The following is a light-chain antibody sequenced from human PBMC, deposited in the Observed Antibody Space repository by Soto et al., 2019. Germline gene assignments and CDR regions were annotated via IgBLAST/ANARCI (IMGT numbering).Light chain of an antibody. Sequence: SALTQPASVSGSPGQSITFSCTGTSSDVGTYKYVSWYQQHPGKAPKLMIYEVSNRPSGISNRFSGSKSGNTASLTISGLQAEDEADYYCSSYTSINTYVFGTGTKVTVL. J-gene: IGLJ1*01. CDR2: EVS. CDR3: SSYTSINTYV. V-gene: IGLV2-14*01. CDR1: SSDVGTYKY.